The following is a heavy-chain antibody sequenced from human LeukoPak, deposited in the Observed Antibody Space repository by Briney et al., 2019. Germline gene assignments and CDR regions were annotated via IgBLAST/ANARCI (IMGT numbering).Heavy chain of an antibody. CDR3: ARNRYYYGSGSYGVPNWFDP. Sequence: SETLSLTCTVSGGSISSNSYYWGWIRQSPGKGLEWIGTIYYSGSTYYNPSLKSRVTISVDTSKNQFSLKLSSVTAADTAMYYCARNRYYYGSGSYGVPNWFDPWGQGTLVTVSA. J-gene: IGHJ5*02. CDR1: GGSISSNSYY. CDR2: IYYSGST. D-gene: IGHD3-10*01. V-gene: IGHV4-39*01.